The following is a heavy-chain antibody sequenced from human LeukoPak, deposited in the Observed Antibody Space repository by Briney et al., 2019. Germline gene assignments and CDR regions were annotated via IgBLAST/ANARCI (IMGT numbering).Heavy chain of an antibody. V-gene: IGHV3-30-3*01. D-gene: IGHD3-22*01. J-gene: IGHJ4*02. Sequence: GGSLRLSCATSKYTFSVYAMHWVRQAPGKGLESVAVISNDGSDKYYADSVKGRFTSSRDNSKKTLYLQMNSLRAEDTAVYYCARDRGSTGYYGVDYWGQGTLVTVSS. CDR1: KYTFSVYA. CDR3: ARDRGSTGYYGVDY. CDR2: ISNDGSDK.